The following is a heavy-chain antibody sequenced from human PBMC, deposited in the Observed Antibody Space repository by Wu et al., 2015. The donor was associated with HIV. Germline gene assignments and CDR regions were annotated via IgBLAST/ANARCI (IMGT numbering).Heavy chain of an antibody. CDR1: EYTLIGYG. CDR2: ISRYNFDT. V-gene: IGHV1-18*01. J-gene: IGHJ3*02. CDR3: ARRLVLAGSPSDI. D-gene: IGHD6-19*01. Sequence: QVQLEQSGGEVKEPGASVKVSCKASEYTLIGYGISWVRQAPGQGLECLGWISRYNFDTHYAQKFQGRVTMTTDKSTNTAYMELSSLRSEDTAVYYCARRLVLAGSPSDIWGQGTMVTVSS.